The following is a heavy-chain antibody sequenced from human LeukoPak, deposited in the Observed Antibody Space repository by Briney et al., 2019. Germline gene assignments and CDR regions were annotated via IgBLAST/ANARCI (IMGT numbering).Heavy chain of an antibody. J-gene: IGHJ4*02. CDR2: IKQDGSEK. V-gene: IGHV3-7*01. D-gene: IGHD3-10*01. Sequence: GGSLRLSCAASGFTLSTYWMNWVRQAPGKGLEWVATIKQDGSEKYYVDSVKGRFTISRDNAKNSLYLQMNSLRAEDTAVYYCARGPMVRGVFIRRSKSGYFDYWGQGTLVTVSS. CDR3: ARGPMVRGVFIRRSKSGYFDY. CDR1: GFTLSTYW.